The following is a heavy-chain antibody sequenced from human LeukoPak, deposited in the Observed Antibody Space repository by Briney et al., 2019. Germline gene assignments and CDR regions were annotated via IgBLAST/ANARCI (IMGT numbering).Heavy chain of an antibody. CDR1: GFTFSSYS. Sequence: GGSLRLSCAASGFTFSSYSMNWVRQAPGKGLEWVSYISSSSSTIYYADSVKGRFTISRDNAKNSLYLQMNSLRAEDTAVYYCARDGPGYSSSWYVQDYYYGMDVWGQGTTVTVSS. CDR2: ISSSSSTI. J-gene: IGHJ6*02. CDR3: ARDGPGYSSSWYVQDYYYGMDV. V-gene: IGHV3-48*04. D-gene: IGHD6-13*01.